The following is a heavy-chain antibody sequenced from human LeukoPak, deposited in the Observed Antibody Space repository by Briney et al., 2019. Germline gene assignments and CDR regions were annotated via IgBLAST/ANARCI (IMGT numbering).Heavy chain of an antibody. CDR1: GGSISSNAYY. CDR2: IYSSVST. V-gene: IGHV4-39*01. Sequence: SETLSLTCTVSGGSISSNAYYWAWIRQPPGKGLEWIGSIYSSVSTYYNPSLKSRVTISVDTCKNQFSLRLSSVTAADTALYYCAYSGSYGHLGYWGQGIPVTVAS. J-gene: IGHJ4*02. CDR3: AYSGSYGHLGY. D-gene: IGHD1-26*01.